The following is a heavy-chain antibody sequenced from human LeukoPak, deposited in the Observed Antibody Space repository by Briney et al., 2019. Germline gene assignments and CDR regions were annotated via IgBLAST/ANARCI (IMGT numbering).Heavy chain of an antibody. V-gene: IGHV3-23*01. J-gene: IGHJ3*02. CDR3: AKGGYGSGKNNAFDI. Sequence: GGSLRLSCAASGFTFSNYAMSWVRQAPGKGLEWVSGISNSGGSTYYADSVKGRFTISRDNSKNTLYLQMISLRAEDTAVYYCAKGGYGSGKNNAFDIWGQGTMVTVSS. CDR2: ISNSGGST. D-gene: IGHD3-10*01. CDR1: GFTFSNYA.